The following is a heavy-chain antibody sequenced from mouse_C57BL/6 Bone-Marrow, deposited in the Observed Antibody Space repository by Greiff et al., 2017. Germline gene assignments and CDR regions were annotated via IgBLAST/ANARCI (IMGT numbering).Heavy chain of an antibody. V-gene: IGHV1-81*01. CDR1: GYTFTSYG. CDR3: ARGNYGSPAWFAY. J-gene: IGHJ3*01. D-gene: IGHD1-1*01. CDR2: IYPRSGNT. Sequence: VQLQESGAELARPGASVKLSCKASGYTFTSYGISWVKQRTGQGLEWIGEIYPRSGNTYYNEKFKGKATLTADKSSSTAYMELRSLTSEDSAVYFCARGNYGSPAWFAYWGQGTLVTVSA.